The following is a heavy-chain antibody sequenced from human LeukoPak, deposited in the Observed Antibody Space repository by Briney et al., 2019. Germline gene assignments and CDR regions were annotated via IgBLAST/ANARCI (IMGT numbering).Heavy chain of an antibody. V-gene: IGHV1-2*02. J-gene: IGHJ4*02. CDR3: ARDHPGYSGYDHDH. Sequence: EASVKVSRKASGYTFTGYYMHWVRQAPGQGLEWMGWINPNSGGTNYAQKFQGRVTMTRDTSISTAYMELSRLRSDDTAVYYCARDHPGYSGYDHDHWGQGTLVTVSS. CDR2: INPNSGGT. D-gene: IGHD5-12*01. CDR1: GYTFTGYY.